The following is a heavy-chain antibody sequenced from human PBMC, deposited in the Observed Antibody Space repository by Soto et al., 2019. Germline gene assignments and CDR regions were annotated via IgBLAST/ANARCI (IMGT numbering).Heavy chain of an antibody. Sequence: GESLKISCKGSGYSFTSYWISWVRQMPGKGLEWMGRIDPSDSYTNYSPSFQGHVTISADKSISTAYLQWSSLKASDTAMYYCARRPIAASHVRYSGLDVWGQGTTVTVSS. V-gene: IGHV5-10-1*01. CDR2: IDPSDSYT. CDR3: ARRPIAASHVRYSGLDV. J-gene: IGHJ6*02. D-gene: IGHD6-6*01. CDR1: GYSFTSYW.